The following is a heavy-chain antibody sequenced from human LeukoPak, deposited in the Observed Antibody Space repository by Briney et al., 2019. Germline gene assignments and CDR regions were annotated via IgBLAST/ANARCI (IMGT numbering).Heavy chain of an antibody. CDR2: ISYNGGSI. V-gene: IGHV3-23*01. J-gene: IGHJ6*04. D-gene: IGHD4-11*01. CDR3: ARQKGTTAGSMDV. Sequence: GGSLRLSCAASGFTFSDYAMSWVRQASGKGLEGVSGISYNGGSIYYVDSVKGRFTISRDNSKNTLYLQMNSLRAEATAIYYCARQKGTTAGSMDVWGKGTTVTVSS. CDR1: GFTFSDYA.